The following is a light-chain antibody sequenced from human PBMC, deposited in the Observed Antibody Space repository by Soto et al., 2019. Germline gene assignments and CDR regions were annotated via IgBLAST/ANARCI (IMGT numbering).Light chain of an antibody. CDR2: GAS. J-gene: IGKJ5*01. Sequence: EIVMTQSPAILSVSPGEGATLSCRASENVRTNVGWYQQKAGQAPRLLIYGASTMATGIPDRFSGSGSGTQFTLTISRLQSEESAVYFCQQNNRWPHITFGQGTRLVIK. V-gene: IGKV3-15*01. CDR1: ENVRTN. CDR3: QQNNRWPHIT.